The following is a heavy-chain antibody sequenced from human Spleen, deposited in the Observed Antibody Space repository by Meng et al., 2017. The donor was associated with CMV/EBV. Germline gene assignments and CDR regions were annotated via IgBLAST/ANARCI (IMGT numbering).Heavy chain of an antibody. CDR2: IYSGGST. D-gene: IGHD4-17*01. Sequence: GGSLRLSCAASGFTVSSNYMSWVRQAPGKGLEWVSVIYSGGSTYYADSVKGRFTISRDNYKNTLYLQMNSLRAEDTAIYYCARRGMMTTRGYWFDPWGQGTLVTVSS. J-gene: IGHJ5*02. CDR1: GFTVSSNY. V-gene: IGHV3-53*01. CDR3: ARRGMMTTRGYWFDP.